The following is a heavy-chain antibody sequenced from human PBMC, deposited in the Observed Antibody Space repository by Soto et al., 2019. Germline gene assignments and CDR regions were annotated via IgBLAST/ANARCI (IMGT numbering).Heavy chain of an antibody. CDR1: GGSISSGGYY. Sequence: SETLSLTCTVSGGSISSGGYYWSWIRQHPGKGLEWIGYIYYSGTTYYNPSLKSRVTISVDASKNQFSLKLSSVSAADTALYYCARCSLVVVPAPGFDPWGRGTLVTVSS. J-gene: IGHJ5*02. CDR3: ARCSLVVVPAPGFDP. CDR2: IYYSGTT. D-gene: IGHD2-2*01. V-gene: IGHV4-31*03.